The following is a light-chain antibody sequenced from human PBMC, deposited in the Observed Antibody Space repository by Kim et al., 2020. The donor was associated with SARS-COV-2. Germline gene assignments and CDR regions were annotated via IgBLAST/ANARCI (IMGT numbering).Light chain of an antibody. V-gene: IGLV2-14*03. CDR1: SSDVGAYNY. CDR3: SSYTSSNTPGV. J-gene: IGLJ1*01. Sequence: QSVTISCTGTSSDVGAYNYVSWFQQHPGEAPKLMIYDVSNRPSGVSSRFSGSKSGNTASLTISGLQAEDEADYYCSSYTSSNTPGVFGTGTKVTVL. CDR2: DVS.